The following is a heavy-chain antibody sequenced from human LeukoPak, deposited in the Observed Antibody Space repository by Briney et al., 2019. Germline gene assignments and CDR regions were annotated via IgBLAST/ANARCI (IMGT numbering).Heavy chain of an antibody. CDR3: ARMMAAAGDAFDI. CDR1: GFTFSSYW. Sequence: AGGSLRLSCAASGFTFSSYWMSWVRQAPGKGLEWVANIKQDGSEKYYVDSVKGRFTISRDNAKNSLYLQMNSLRAEDTAVYYCARMMAAAGDAFDIWGQGTMVTVSS. D-gene: IGHD6-13*01. CDR2: IKQDGSEK. J-gene: IGHJ3*02. V-gene: IGHV3-7*01.